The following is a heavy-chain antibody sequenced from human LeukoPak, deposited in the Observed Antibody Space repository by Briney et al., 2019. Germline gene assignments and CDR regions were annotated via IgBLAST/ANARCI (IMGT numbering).Heavy chain of an antibody. V-gene: IGHV4-38-2*01. Sequence: SETLSLTCAVSGYSISSGYYWGWIRQPPGKGLEWIGSIYHSGSTYYNPSLKSRVTISVDTSKNQFSLKLSSVTAADTAVYYCARDYGDYGGWYYYYGMDVWGKRPTVTVSS. J-gene: IGHJ6*04. CDR1: GYSISSGYY. CDR2: IYHSGST. CDR3: ARDYGDYGGWYYYYGMDV. D-gene: IGHD4-17*01.